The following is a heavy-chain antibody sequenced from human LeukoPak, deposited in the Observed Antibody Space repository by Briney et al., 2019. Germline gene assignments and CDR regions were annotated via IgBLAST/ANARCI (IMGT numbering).Heavy chain of an antibody. D-gene: IGHD6-13*01. Sequence: GGSLRLSCAASGFTFSDYYMSWIRQAPGKGLEWVSYISSSGSIIYYADSVKGRFTISRDNAKNSLYLQMNSLRAEDTAVYYRARRVAAAGSTGLRYIDVWGKGTTVTVSS. CDR2: ISSSGSII. CDR1: GFTFSDYY. V-gene: IGHV3-11*04. CDR3: ARRVAAAGSTGLRYIDV. J-gene: IGHJ6*03.